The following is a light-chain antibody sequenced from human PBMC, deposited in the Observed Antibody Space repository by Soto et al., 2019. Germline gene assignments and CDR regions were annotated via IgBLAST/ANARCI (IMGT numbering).Light chain of an antibody. CDR3: SSYTSSSTPFL. CDR1: SSDGGGYNY. J-gene: IGLJ1*01. CDR2: DVS. V-gene: IGLV2-14*01. Sequence: QSALTQPASVSGSPGQSITISCTGTSSDGGGYNYVSWYQQHPGKAPKLRIYDVSNRPSGVSNRFSGSKSGNTASLTISGLQAEDEADYFCSSYTSSSTPFLFGTGTKLTVL.